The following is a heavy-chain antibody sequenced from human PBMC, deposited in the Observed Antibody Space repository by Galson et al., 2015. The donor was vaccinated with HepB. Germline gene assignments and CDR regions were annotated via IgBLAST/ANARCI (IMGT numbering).Heavy chain of an antibody. CDR2: FDPEDGET. V-gene: IGHV1-24*01. CDR3: ATRSDYGDYRGFDY. Sequence: SVKVSCKVSGYTLTELSMHWVRQAPGKGLEWMGGFDPEDGETIYAQKFQGRVTMTEDTSTDTAYMELSSLRSEDTAVYYCATRSDYGDYRGFDYWGQGTLVTVSS. D-gene: IGHD4-17*01. J-gene: IGHJ4*02. CDR1: GYTLTELS.